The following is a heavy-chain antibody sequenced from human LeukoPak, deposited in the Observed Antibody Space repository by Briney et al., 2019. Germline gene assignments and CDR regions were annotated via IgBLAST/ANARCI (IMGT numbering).Heavy chain of an antibody. CDR1: GGTFSCYA. CDR3: ATDFSDPYCSGGSCYSFDP. D-gene: IGHD2-15*01. J-gene: IGHJ5*02. CDR2: IIPIFGTA. V-gene: IGHV1-69*13. Sequence: ASVKVSCKASGGTFSCYAISWVRQAPGQGLEWMGGIIPIFGTANYAQKFQGRVTITADESTSTAYMELSSLRSEDTAVYYCATDFSDPYCSGGSCYSFDPWGQGTLVTVSS.